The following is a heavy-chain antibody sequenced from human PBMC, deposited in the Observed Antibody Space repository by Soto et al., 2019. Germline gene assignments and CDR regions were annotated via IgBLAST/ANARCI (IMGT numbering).Heavy chain of an antibody. D-gene: IGHD3-10*01. Sequence: EVQLVESGGGLVQPGGSLRLSCAVSGFTFSSFWMHWVRQAPGEGLVWVSRINTDGSSTSYADSVNGRFTISRDNAKNTLYLQMSSLRVEDTAMYYYGMRGVEIFGLAYWGQGTLVTVSS. CDR2: INTDGSST. CDR3: GMRGVEIFGLAY. J-gene: IGHJ4*02. V-gene: IGHV3-74*01. CDR1: GFTFSSFW.